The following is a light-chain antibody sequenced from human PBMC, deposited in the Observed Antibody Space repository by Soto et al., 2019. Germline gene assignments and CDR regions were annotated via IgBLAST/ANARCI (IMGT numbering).Light chain of an antibody. Sequence: SYDLTQPPSVSVAPGQTARITCGGKNIGSKSVHWYQQKPGQAPVLVVYDDSDRPSGVPARFSGSKSGTSASLAIAGLQAEDEGDYYCQSYDSSLSGYVFGTGTKVTVL. CDR3: QSYDSSLSGYV. V-gene: IGLV3-21*02. J-gene: IGLJ1*01. CDR2: DDS. CDR1: NIGSKS.